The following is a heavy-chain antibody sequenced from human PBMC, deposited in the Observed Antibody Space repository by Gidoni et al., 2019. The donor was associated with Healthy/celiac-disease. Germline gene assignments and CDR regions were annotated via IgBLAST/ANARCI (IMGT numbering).Heavy chain of an antibody. CDR3: AKDAQWETTSMDV. Sequence: EVQLVESGGGLVQPGRSLRLSCAASGFTFDDYAMHWVRQAPGKGLEWVSGISWNSGSIGYADSVKGRFTISRDNAKNSLYLQMNSLRAEDTALYYCAKDAQWETTSMDVWGQGTTVTVSS. CDR2: ISWNSGSI. D-gene: IGHD1-26*01. V-gene: IGHV3-9*01. J-gene: IGHJ6*02. CDR1: GFTFDDYA.